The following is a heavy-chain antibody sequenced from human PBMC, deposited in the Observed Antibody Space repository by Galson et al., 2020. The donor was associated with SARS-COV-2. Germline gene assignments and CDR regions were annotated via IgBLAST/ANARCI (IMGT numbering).Heavy chain of an antibody. V-gene: IGHV4-61*02. D-gene: IGHD5-12*01. CDR2: NYTSGST. Sequence: SETLSLTCTVSGGSISSHSHYWRWLRQPAGKGLEWIGRNYTSGSTNYNPSLKSRVTISVDTSKNHFSLNLSSVTAADTAVYYWARAEERGYLNWFDPWGQGTLVTVSS. J-gene: IGHJ5*02. CDR3: ARAEERGYLNWFDP. CDR1: GGSISSHSHY.